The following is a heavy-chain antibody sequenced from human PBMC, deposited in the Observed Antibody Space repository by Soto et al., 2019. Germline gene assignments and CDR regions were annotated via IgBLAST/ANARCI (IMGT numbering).Heavy chain of an antibody. D-gene: IGHD1-20*01. V-gene: IGHV4-59*01. Sequence: PSETMSLTCSVAGGSLSNYYWSWIRKSPGKGLEWIGCIYQSGSVDYNPSLQSRVTLSVDTSKSQFSLILNSVTAADTAVYYCARGNTVITWFDSWGQGTLVTVSS. CDR2: IYQSGSV. CDR3: ARGNTVITWFDS. CDR1: GGSLSNYY. J-gene: IGHJ5*01.